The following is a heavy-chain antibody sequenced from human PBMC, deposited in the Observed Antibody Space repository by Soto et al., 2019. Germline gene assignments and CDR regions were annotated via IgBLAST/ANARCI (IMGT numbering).Heavy chain of an antibody. D-gene: IGHD2-2*01. V-gene: IGHV4-59*02. J-gene: IGHJ5*02. Sequence: PSETLSLTCAVYGGSVSRFYWSWIRQSPGKGLEWLGYIYYDGNTDYNPSLKSRVTISVDTSKNQFPLNLSSVTAADTAVYYCERGRGVLPYCSSSRGHLRYWFDHWGQGTLVTVSS. CDR3: ERGRGVLPYCSSSRGHLRYWFDH. CDR2: IYYDGNT. CDR1: GGSVSRFY.